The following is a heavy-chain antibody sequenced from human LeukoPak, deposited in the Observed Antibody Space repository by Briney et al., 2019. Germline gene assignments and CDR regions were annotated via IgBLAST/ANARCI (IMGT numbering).Heavy chain of an antibody. CDR1: GYTFTSYY. V-gene: IGHV1-2*06. J-gene: IGHJ4*02. CDR2: INPNSGGT. Sequence: ASVKVSCKASGYTFTSYYMHWVRQAPGQGLEWMGRINPNSGGTNYAQKFQGRVTMTRDTSISTAYMELSRLRSDDTAVYYCARVIDSGSYYNYWGQGTLVTVSS. D-gene: IGHD3-10*01. CDR3: ARVIDSGSYYNY.